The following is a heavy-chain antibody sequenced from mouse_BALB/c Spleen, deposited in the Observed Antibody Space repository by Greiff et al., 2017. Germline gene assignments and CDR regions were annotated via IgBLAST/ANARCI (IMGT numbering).Heavy chain of an antibody. CDR3: ARGDYYGSSYGWFAY. Sequence: QVQLQQPGAELVKPGASVKLSCKASGYTFTSYWMHWVKQRPGQGLEWIGEINPSNGRTNYNEKFKSKATLTVDKSSSPAYMQLSSLTSEDSAVYYCARGDYYGSSYGWFAYWGQGTLVTVSA. CDR1: GYTFTSYW. CDR2: INPSNGRT. J-gene: IGHJ3*01. D-gene: IGHD1-1*01. V-gene: IGHV1S81*02.